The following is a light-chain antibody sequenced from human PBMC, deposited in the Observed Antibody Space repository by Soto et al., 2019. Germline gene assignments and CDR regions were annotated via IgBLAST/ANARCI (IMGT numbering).Light chain of an antibody. V-gene: IGKV2-28*01. Sequence: DIVMTQSPLSLPVTPGEPASISCRSSQSLLHSNGYNYLDWYLQKPGQSPQLLIYLGSNRASGVPDRFSGSRSGTDFTLKISRVEAEDVGVYYCMQSLQTPFTFGQGTRLEI. CDR1: QSLLHSNGYNY. CDR3: MQSLQTPFT. CDR2: LGS. J-gene: IGKJ5*01.